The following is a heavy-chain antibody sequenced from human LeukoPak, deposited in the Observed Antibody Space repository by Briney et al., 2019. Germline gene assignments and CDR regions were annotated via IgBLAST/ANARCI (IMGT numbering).Heavy chain of an antibody. V-gene: IGHV3-7*04. CDR2: IKVDGIEK. CDR1: GIIFSDYW. CDR3: ARDSAGSGWVY. Sequence: GGSLRLSCVASGIIFSDYWMSWVRQAPGKGPERVANIKVDGIEKYYADSVKGRFTISRDNAKNSLYLQMNSLRAEDTAVYYCARDSAGSGWVYWGQGTLVTVSS. D-gene: IGHD6-19*01. J-gene: IGHJ4*02.